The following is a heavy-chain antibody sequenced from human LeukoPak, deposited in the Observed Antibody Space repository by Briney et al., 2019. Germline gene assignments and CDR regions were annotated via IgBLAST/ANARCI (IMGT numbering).Heavy chain of an antibody. D-gene: IGHD1-26*01. CDR1: GGPISCGGYY. Sequence: SETLSLTCTVSGGPISCGGYYLSWIRQHPGMGLEWIGYIYDSVSTYYNPSLKSRVTISLDTSKHQFSLRLSSVTAADTAVYYCARGVGYWGPGTLVTVSS. J-gene: IGHJ1*01. CDR2: IYDSVST. V-gene: IGHV4-31*03. CDR3: ARGVGY.